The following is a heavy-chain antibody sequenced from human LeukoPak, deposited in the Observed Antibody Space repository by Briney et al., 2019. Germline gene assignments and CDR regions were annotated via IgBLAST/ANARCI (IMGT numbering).Heavy chain of an antibody. J-gene: IGHJ4*02. D-gene: IGHD3-9*01. Sequence: PSETLSLTCTVSGGSISSSSYYWGWIRQPPGKGLEWIGSIYYSGSTYYNPSLKSRVTISVDTSKNQFSLKLSSVTAADTAVYYCASYYDILTGFDYRGQGTLVTVSS. CDR1: GGSISSSSYY. CDR2: IYYSGST. CDR3: ASYYDILTGFDY. V-gene: IGHV4-39*01.